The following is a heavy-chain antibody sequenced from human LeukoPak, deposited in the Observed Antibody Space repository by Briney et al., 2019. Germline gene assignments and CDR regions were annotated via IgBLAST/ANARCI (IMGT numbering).Heavy chain of an antibody. J-gene: IGHJ4*02. Sequence: SETLSLTCTVSGGSMNTYYWTWLRQPAGKGLEWLGRMYHSGTTNYNSPLYNPSLSSRVTMSVDGAKNQFSLRLKSVTTADTAIYFCARESDHGYCYGFVLDSWGQGSLVTVSS. CDR2: MYHSGTT. D-gene: IGHD5-18*01. CDR3: ARESDHGYCYGFVLDS. V-gene: IGHV4-4*07. CDR1: GGSMNTYY.